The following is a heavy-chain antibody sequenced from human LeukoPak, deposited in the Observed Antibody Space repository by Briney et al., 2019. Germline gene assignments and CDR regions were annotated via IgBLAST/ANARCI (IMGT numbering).Heavy chain of an antibody. J-gene: IGHJ5*02. CDR3: AREAAVEMATASFDP. CDR2: INPNSGGT. CDR1: GYRFTNFA. V-gene: IGHV1-2*02. D-gene: IGHD5-24*01. Sequence: ASVKVSCKASGYRFTNFAISWVRQAPGQGLEWMGWINPNSGGTNYAQKFQGRVTMTRDTSISTAYMELSRLRSDDTAVYYCAREAAVEMATASFDPWGQGTLVTVSS.